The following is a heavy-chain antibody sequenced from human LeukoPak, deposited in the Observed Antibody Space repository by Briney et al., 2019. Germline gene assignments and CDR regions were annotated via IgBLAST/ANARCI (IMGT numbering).Heavy chain of an antibody. V-gene: IGHV3-74*01. D-gene: IGHD2-2*01. J-gene: IGHJ3*01. Sequence: GGSLRLPSAASGFTFGNSLVHWVGHAPGKGLVWFSLINADGSTTSYADSVKGRFTISRDNARNTLSLEMNSLTIEDTAVYYCIVVVEPPDSDVIDVWGQGTMITVS. CDR1: GFTFGNSL. CDR3: IVVVEPPDSDVIDV. CDR2: INADGSTT.